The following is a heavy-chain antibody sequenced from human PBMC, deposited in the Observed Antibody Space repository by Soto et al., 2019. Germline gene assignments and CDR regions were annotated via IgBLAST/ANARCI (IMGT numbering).Heavy chain of an antibody. CDR1: GFTFSRYG. CDR3: PSGSCGDNCYSFDY. CDR2: ISHGGSNK. V-gene: IGHV3-30*03. Sequence: QVQVVESGGGVVQPGGSLRVSCAASGFTFSRYGMHWVRQAPGEGLEWVAAISHGGSNKYYADSMKGRFTVSRDNSQNQMYIQMTGVRAEDTGVYYCPSGSCGDNCYSFDYWGQGTLVTVSS. D-gene: IGHD2-21*01. J-gene: IGHJ4*02.